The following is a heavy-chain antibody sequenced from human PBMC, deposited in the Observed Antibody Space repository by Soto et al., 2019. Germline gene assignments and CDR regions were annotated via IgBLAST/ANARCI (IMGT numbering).Heavy chain of an antibody. CDR2: IIPFFKAT. CDR1: GGTFSSPA. CDR3: ARDVPLNYYDGTFSYFAMDV. Sequence: SVKVSCKASGGTFSSPAISWVRQAPGKGLEWMGGIIPFFKATNYAQKFQGRVTITADDSTSTAYKDLYSLRSEDTAVYYCARDVPLNYYDGTFSYFAMDVWGRGTTVTVSS. V-gene: IGHV1-69*13. D-gene: IGHD3-16*01. J-gene: IGHJ6*02.